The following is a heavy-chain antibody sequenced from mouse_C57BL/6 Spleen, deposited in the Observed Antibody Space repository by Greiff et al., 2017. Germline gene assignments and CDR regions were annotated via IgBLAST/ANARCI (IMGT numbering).Heavy chain of an antibody. CDR2: ISSGSSTI. CDR3: ARPLYDSGWFAY. D-gene: IGHD2-4*01. J-gene: IGHJ3*01. CDR1: GFTFSDYG. V-gene: IGHV5-17*01. Sequence: VKLVESGGGLVKPGGSLKLSCAASGFTFSDYGMHWVRQAPEKGLEWVAYISSGSSTIYYADTVKGRFTISRDNAKNTLFLQMTSLRSEDTAMYYCARPLYDSGWFAYWGQGTLVTVSA.